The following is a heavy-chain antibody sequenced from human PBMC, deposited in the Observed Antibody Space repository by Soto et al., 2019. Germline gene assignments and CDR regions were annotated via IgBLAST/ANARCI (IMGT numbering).Heavy chain of an antibody. D-gene: IGHD2-15*01. CDR1: GFTFSSYG. Sequence: QVQLVESGGGVVQPERSLRLSCTASGFTFSSYGMHWVRQAPGQGLEWVASISSGGSSDYYADSVKGQFTISRDNSRNTVYLHMKSLSAEDTAVYYCLKAVLSSQGTHLDYWGQGMLVTVSS. CDR3: LKAVLSSQGTHLDY. CDR2: ISSGGSSD. V-gene: IGHV3-30*18. J-gene: IGHJ4*02.